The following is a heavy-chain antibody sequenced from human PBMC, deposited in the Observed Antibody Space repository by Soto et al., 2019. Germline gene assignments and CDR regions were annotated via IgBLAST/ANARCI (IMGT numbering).Heavy chain of an antibody. CDR3: ARTRVMAYYHAMDV. V-gene: IGHV1-8*01. CDR1: GYTFSSYD. Sequence: GASVKVSCKASGYTFSSYDINWVRQAPGQGLEWMGWMNPNFGDTDYAQKFQGRVTMTRNTSISTAYMELGSLRSEDTAVYYCARTRVMAYYHAMDVWGQGTTVTVSS. J-gene: IGHJ6*02. D-gene: IGHD2-8*01. CDR2: MNPNFGDT.